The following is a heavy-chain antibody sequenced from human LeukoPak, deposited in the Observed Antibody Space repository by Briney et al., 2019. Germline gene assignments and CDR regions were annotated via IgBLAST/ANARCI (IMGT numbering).Heavy chain of an antibody. CDR1: GFSIGNYG. D-gene: IGHD6-19*01. CDR2: ISHDGGVK. Sequence: GGSLRLSCAVSGFSIGNYGMHWVRQAPDKGLERVAMISHDGGVKYYGDSVKGRLTISRDNSENTLYLQMNSLRVEDTAVYYCARDWGSSGWYNWFDPWGQGTLVTVSS. CDR3: ARDWGSSGWYNWFDP. V-gene: IGHV3-30*03. J-gene: IGHJ5*02.